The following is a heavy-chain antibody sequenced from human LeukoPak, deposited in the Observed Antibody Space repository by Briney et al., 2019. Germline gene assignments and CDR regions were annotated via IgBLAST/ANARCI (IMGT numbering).Heavy chain of an antibody. J-gene: IGHJ4*02. Sequence: PSQTLSLTCTVSGGSISSGGYYWSWIRQHPGKGLEWIGYIYYSGSTYYNPSLKSRVTISVDTSKNQFSLKLSSVTAADTAVYYCARYYGDQGIDYWGQGTLVTVSS. CDR3: ARYYGDQGIDY. CDR1: GGSISSGGYY. V-gene: IGHV4-31*03. D-gene: IGHD4-17*01. CDR2: IYYSGST.